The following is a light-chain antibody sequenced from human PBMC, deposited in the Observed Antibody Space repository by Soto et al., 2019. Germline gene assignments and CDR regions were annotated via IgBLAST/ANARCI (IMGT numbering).Light chain of an antibody. J-gene: IGKJ3*01. V-gene: IGKV1-9*01. CDR2: AAS. CDR3: QQLNSYPLT. CDR1: QGISSY. Sequence: DIQLTQSPSFLSASVGDRVTITCRASQGISSYLAWYQQKPGKAPKLLIYAASTLQSGVPSRFSGSGSGTEFTLTASSLRPEDFSTYSCQQLNSYPLTFGPGTKVDIK.